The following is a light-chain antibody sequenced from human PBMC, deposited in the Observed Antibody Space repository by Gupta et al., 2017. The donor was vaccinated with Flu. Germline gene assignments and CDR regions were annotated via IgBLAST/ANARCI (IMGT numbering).Light chain of an antibody. CDR1: QSVSNN. J-gene: IGKJ5*01. V-gene: IGKV3-15*01. CDR3: QQYDYWHRLT. Sequence: EIVMTQSPDTLSVSPGERATLSCRASQSVSNNLAWYQHKPGRAPRLLIYGASTRATGIADRFSGSGSGTEFTLTISSRQSEDFAVYYCQQYDYWHRLTFGEGTRLEIK. CDR2: GAS.